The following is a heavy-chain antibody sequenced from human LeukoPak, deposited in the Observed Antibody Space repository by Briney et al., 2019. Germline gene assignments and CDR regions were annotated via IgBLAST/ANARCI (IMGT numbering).Heavy chain of an antibody. CDR2: IIPIFGTA. D-gene: IGHD1-1*01. J-gene: IGHJ4*02. Sequence: ASVTVSCKASGGTFSSYAISWVRQAPGQGLEWMGGIIPIFGTANYAQKFQGRVTITADESTSTAYMELSSLRSEDTAVYYCASLTNEKNGVYFDYWGQGTLVTVSS. V-gene: IGHV1-69*13. CDR1: GGTFSSYA. CDR3: ASLTNEKNGVYFDY.